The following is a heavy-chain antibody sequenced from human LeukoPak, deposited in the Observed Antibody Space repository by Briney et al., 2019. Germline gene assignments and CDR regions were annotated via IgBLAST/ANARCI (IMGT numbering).Heavy chain of an antibody. CDR1: GFTFSSYA. J-gene: IGHJ4*02. V-gene: IGHV3-30-3*01. CDR3: ARSDNYYDSSGYYGDY. Sequence: GGSLRLSCAASGFTFSSYAMHWVRQAPGKGLEWVAVISYDGGNKYYADSVKGRFTISRDNSKNTLYLQMNSLRAEDTAVYYCARSDNYYDSSGYYGDYWGQGTLVTVSS. CDR2: ISYDGGNK. D-gene: IGHD3-22*01.